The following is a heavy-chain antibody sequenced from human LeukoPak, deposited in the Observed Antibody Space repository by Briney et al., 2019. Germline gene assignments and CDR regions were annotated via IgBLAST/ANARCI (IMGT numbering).Heavy chain of an antibody. J-gene: IGHJ4*02. Sequence: PGGSLRLSCAASGFTFSSYAMSWVRQAPGEGLEWVAVISYDGSNEYYADSVKGRFTISRDNSKNTLSLQMNTLRPEDTAVYYCARPIDNGSGSYYFDYWGQGTLVTVSS. CDR2: ISYDGSNE. V-gene: IGHV3-30*03. CDR1: GFTFSSYA. D-gene: IGHD3-10*01. CDR3: ARPIDNGSGSYYFDY.